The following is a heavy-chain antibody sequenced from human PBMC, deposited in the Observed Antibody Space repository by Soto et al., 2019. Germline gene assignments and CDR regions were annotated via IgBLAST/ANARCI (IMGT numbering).Heavy chain of an antibody. CDR3: ARFGVVPARYYFDY. V-gene: IGHV3-33*01. D-gene: IGHD2-2*01. J-gene: IGHJ4*02. Sequence: QVQLVESGGGVVQPGRSLRLSCAASGFTFSSYGMHWVRQAPGKGLEWVAVIWYDGSNKYYADSVKGLFTISRDNSKNTLYLQMNSLRAEDTAVYYCARFGVVPARYYFDYWGQGTLVTVSS. CDR2: IWYDGSNK. CDR1: GFTFSSYG.